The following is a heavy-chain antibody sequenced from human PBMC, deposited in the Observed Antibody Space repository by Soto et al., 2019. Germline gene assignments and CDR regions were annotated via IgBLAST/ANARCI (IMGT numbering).Heavy chain of an antibody. CDR3: ARMEPALDIVVVVAATPSWFDP. Sequence: QVQLVQSGAEVKKPGASVKVSCKASGYTFTSYGISWVRQAPGQGLEWMGWISAYNGNTNYAQKLQGRVTMTTDTSTNTAYMELRSLRSDDTAMYYCARMEPALDIVVVVAATPSWFDPWGQGTLGTVSS. D-gene: IGHD2-15*01. CDR2: ISAYNGNT. CDR1: GYTFTSYG. V-gene: IGHV1-18*01. J-gene: IGHJ5*02.